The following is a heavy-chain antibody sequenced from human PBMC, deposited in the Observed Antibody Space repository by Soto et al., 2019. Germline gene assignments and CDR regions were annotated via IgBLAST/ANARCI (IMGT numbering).Heavy chain of an antibody. V-gene: IGHV3-48*01. CDR3: ARPYYYDSSGYYSFDY. D-gene: IGHD3-22*01. CDR2: ISSSSSTT. Sequence: RSLRLSCAASGFSFSSYSMNWDRQALGKGLEWVSYISSSSSTTYYADSVKGRFTISRDNAKNSLYLQMNSLRAEDTAVYYCARPYYYDSSGYYSFDYWGQGTLVTVSS. CDR1: GFSFSSYS. J-gene: IGHJ4*02.